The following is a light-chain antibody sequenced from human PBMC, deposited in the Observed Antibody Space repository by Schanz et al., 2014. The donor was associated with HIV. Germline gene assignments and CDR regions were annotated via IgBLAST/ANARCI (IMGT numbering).Light chain of an antibody. V-gene: IGKV3-20*01. Sequence: EIVLTQSPGTLSLSPGDRATLSCRASQSVSNRYLAWYQQKRGQAPRLLIYGASSRATGIPDRFSGSGSGTHFTLTITSLQFDDFATYYCQQSYSATPYTFGQGTRLEIK. CDR1: QSVSNRY. CDR3: QQSYSATPYT. J-gene: IGKJ2*01. CDR2: GAS.